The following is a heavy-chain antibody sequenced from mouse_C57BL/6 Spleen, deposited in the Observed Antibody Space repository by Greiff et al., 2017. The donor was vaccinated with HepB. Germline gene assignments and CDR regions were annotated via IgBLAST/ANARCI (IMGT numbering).Heavy chain of an antibody. V-gene: IGHV1-52*01. J-gene: IGHJ2*01. Sequence: QVQLQQPGAELVRPGSSVKLSCKASGYTFTSYWMHWVKQRPIQGLEWIGNIDPSDSETHYNQKFKDKATLTVDKSSSTAYMQLSSLTSEDSAVYYCAREDREGDYFDYWGQGTTLTVSS. CDR1: GYTFTSYW. CDR2: IDPSDSET. CDR3: AREDREGDYFDY.